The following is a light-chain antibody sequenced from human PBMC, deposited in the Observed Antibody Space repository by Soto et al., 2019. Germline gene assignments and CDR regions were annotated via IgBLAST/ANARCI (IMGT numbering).Light chain of an antibody. Sequence: DIQLTQSPSSLSESVGDRVTITCRVSQGINSYLNWYRQKPGKVPKLLIYSASNLQSGVPSRFSGSGSGTDLTLTLSSLQPEDVAAYNGLRTYQALALIFGGGTQVAIK. J-gene: IGKJ4*01. CDR2: SAS. V-gene: IGKV1-27*01. CDR1: QGINSY. CDR3: LRTYQALALI.